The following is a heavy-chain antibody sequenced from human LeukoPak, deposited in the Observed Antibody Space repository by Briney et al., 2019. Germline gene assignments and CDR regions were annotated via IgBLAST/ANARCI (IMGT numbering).Heavy chain of an antibody. D-gene: IGHD2-21*01. V-gene: IGHV4-39*01. CDR2: IYYSGST. CDR1: GGSISSTNYY. J-gene: IGHJ6*03. CDR3: ARLLYYMDV. Sequence: PSETLSLTCTVSGGSISSTNYYWGWIRQPPGKGLEWIGSIYYSGSTYYNPSLKSRVTISVDTSKNQFSLKLSSVTAADTAVYYCARLLYYMDVWGKGTTVTISS.